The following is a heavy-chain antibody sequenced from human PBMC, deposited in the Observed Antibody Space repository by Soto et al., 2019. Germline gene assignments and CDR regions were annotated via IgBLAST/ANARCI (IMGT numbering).Heavy chain of an antibody. CDR1: GYTFTSYG. D-gene: IGHD1-26*01. Sequence: QVQLVQAGAEVKKPGASVKVSCKASGYTFTSYGISWVRQAPGQGLEWMGWISAYNGNTNYAQKLQGRVTMTTETSTSTGYMELRSLRSDATVVYYCARASVGSDWFDPWCQGTLVTVSS. CDR2: ISAYNGNT. CDR3: ARASVGSDWFDP. V-gene: IGHV1-18*01. J-gene: IGHJ5*02.